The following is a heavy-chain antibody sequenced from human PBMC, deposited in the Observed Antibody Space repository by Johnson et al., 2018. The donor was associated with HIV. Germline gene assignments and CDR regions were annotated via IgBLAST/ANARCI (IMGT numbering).Heavy chain of an antibody. D-gene: IGHD1-1*01. J-gene: IGHJ3*02. Sequence: VQLVESGGGLVQPGGSLRLSCAASGFPFSSYAMSWVRQAPGKGLEWVSALSGSGGRTYSADSLNARFTISRDNSKNTLYQQMNSLRAEDTAVYYCAKPRGVWNHAFDIWGQGTMVTVSS. CDR2: LSGSGGRT. CDR3: AKPRGVWNHAFDI. V-gene: IGHV3-23*04. CDR1: GFPFSSYA.